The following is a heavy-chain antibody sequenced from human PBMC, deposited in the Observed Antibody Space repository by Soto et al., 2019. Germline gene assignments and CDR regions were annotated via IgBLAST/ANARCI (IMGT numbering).Heavy chain of an antibody. D-gene: IGHD5-18*01. J-gene: IGHJ5*02. V-gene: IGHV4-31*03. CDR1: GGSISGGGYY. Sequence: SETLSLTCTVSGGSISGGGYYWSWIRQHPGKGLEWIGYIYYSGSTYYNPSLKSRVTISVDTSKNQFSLKLSSVTAADTAVYYCAREYVDTATAREKGPTNWFDPWGQGTLVTVSS. CDR3: AREYVDTATAREKGPTNWFDP. CDR2: IYYSGST.